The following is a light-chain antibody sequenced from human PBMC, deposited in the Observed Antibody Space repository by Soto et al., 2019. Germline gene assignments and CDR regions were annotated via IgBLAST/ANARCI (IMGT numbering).Light chain of an antibody. J-gene: IGKJ2*01. Sequence: AIRMTQSPSSFSASTGDRVTITCRASQDISSYLAWYQQKVGKAPKLLIYAAATLQRGAPSRFSGSGSGTDFTLTISRLQSEDFATYYCQPYFSYPYTFCQGTKLEI. CDR2: AAA. V-gene: IGKV1-8*01. CDR1: QDISSY. CDR3: QPYFSYPYT.